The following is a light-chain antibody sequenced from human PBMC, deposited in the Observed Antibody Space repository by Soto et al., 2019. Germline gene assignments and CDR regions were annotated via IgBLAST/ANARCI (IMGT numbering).Light chain of an antibody. V-gene: IGKV3-20*01. CDR3: QQYGRIPLT. CDR2: DSS. CDR1: QSVSRNY. J-gene: IGKJ4*01. Sequence: EIVLTQSPGTLSFSPGERASLSCRASQSVSRNYVAWYQLRSGQPPRLLIYDSSTRVTGIPDRFSGSGSGADFTLTISRLEPGDFAVYFCQQYGRIPLTFGGGSRVEIK.